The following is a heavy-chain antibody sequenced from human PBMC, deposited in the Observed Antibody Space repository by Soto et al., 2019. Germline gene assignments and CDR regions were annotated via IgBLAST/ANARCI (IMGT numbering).Heavy chain of an antibody. J-gene: IGHJ4*02. Sequence: PGGSLRLSCAASGFTFSSYSMNWVRQAPGKGLEWVSSISSSSSYIYYADSMKGRFTISRDNAKNSLYLQMNSLRAEDTAVYYCARDTVAGCFDYWGQGTLVTVSS. CDR2: ISSSSSYI. V-gene: IGHV3-21*01. CDR1: GFTFSSYS. D-gene: IGHD6-19*01. CDR3: ARDTVAGCFDY.